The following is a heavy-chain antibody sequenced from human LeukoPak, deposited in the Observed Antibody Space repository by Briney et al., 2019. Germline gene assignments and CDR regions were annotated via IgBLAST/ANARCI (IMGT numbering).Heavy chain of an antibody. V-gene: IGHV1-8*01. J-gene: IGHJ6*04. CDR3: ARDGGLDIVATSDYYYYYYGMDV. CDR1: GYTFASYD. Sequence: GASVKVSCKASGYTFASYDINWVRQATGQGLEWMGWMNPNSGNTGYAQKFQGRVTMTRNTSISTAYMELRSLRSDDTAVYYCARDGGLDIVATSDYYYYYYGMDVWGKGTTVTVSS. CDR2: MNPNSGNT. D-gene: IGHD5-12*01.